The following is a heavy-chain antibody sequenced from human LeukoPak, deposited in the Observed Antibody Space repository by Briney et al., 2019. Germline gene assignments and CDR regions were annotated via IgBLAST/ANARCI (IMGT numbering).Heavy chain of an antibody. CDR3: ARTRYSGSHNSAFDL. J-gene: IGHJ3*01. Sequence: SETLSLTCTVSRGSISGHYWSWIRQSPGKGLEWIGNIYYSGNTSYNPSLKSRVTISIDTSRIHFSLHLSSVTAADTAVYYCARTRYSGSHNSAFDLWGQGTVVTVSS. CDR1: RGSISGHY. D-gene: IGHD1-26*01. CDR2: IYYSGNT. V-gene: IGHV4-59*08.